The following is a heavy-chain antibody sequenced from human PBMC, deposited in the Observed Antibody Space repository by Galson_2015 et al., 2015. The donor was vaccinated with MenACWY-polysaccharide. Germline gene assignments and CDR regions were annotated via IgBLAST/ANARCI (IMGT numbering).Heavy chain of an antibody. V-gene: IGHV3-23*01. CDR3: ANRKWDIVVVAFDY. CDR1: GFTFSSYA. Sequence: LRLSCAASGFTFSSYAMSWVRQAPGKGLEWVSAISGSGGSTYYADSVKGRFTISRDNSKNTLYLQMNSLRAEDTAVYYCANRKWDIVVVAFDYWGQGTLVTVSS. D-gene: IGHD2-15*01. J-gene: IGHJ4*02. CDR2: ISGSGGST.